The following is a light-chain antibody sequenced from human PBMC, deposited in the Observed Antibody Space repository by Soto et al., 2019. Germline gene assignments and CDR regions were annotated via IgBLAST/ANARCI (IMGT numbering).Light chain of an antibody. J-gene: IGLJ1*01. CDR1: SSNIGTNT. CDR3: AAWDDSLTGYV. V-gene: IGLV1-44*01. CDR2: TEN. Sequence: QTVVTQPPSASGTPGQRVTISCSGSSSNIGTNTVNWYQQLPGTAPKLLIYTENQRPSGVPARFSGSKSGTSASLAISGLQSEDEADYYCAAWDDSLTGYVFGPGTKLTVL.